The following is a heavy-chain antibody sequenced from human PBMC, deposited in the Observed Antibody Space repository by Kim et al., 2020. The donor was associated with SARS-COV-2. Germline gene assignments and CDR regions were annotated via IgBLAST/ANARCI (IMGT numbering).Heavy chain of an antibody. V-gene: IGHV3-30*18. D-gene: IGHD2-21*01. CDR1: GFTFSNHD. CDR2: ISYDGNFK. Sequence: GGSLRLSCEASGFTFSNHDIHWVRDAPGKGLEWVIGISYDGNFKSYAGSVKGRFSISRDNSKNTLYLQMNSLRAEDTAVYYCTKGRRQIVPFLPEFDYWG. J-gene: IGHJ4*01. CDR3: TKGRRQIVPFLPEFDY.